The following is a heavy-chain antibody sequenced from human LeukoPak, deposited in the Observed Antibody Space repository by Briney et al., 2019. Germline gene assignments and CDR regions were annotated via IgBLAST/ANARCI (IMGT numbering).Heavy chain of an antibody. D-gene: IGHD5-18*01. CDR3: AREAWIQLWLGWFDP. CDR2: IYTSGST. J-gene: IGHJ5*02. CDR1: GGSISSYY. Sequence: SGTLSLTCTVSGGSISSYYWSWIRQPAGKGLEWIGRIYTSGSTNYNPSLKSRVTMSVDTSKNQFSLKLSSVTAADTAVYYCAREAWIQLWLGWFDPWGQGTLVTVSS. V-gene: IGHV4-4*07.